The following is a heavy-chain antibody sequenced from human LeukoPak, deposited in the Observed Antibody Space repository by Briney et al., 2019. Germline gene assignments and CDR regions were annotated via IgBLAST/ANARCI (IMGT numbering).Heavy chain of an antibody. J-gene: IGHJ4*02. Sequence: PGGSLRLSCAASGFNFDVYGMHWVRQAPGKGLQWVSYIWHDGSKKDYANSVKGRFTISRDSSTSTLYLQMNSLGPDDTAVYYCARDLLGLPHKYFDSWGPGTLVAVSS. D-gene: IGHD3-16*01. CDR3: ARDLLGLPHKYFDS. CDR2: IWHDGSKK. V-gene: IGHV3-30*02. CDR1: GFNFDVYG.